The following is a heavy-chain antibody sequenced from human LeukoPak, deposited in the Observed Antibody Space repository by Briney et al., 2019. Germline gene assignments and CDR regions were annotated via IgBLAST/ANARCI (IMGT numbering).Heavy chain of an antibody. CDR3: ARRGRNSSGWEDYL. CDR2: IYHTGST. D-gene: IGHD6-25*01. CDR1: GGSISSYY. J-gene: IGHJ4*02. V-gene: IGHV4-59*01. Sequence: QTSETLSLTCTVSGGSISSYYWSWIRQPPGKGLEWIANIYHTGSTNYNPSLSSRVTISIDTAKNQFCLKLTSVTAADTAVYYCARRGRNSSGWEDYLWGEGTLVTVSS.